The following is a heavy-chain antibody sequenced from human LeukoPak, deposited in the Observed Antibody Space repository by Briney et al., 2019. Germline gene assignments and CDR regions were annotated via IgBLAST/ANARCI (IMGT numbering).Heavy chain of an antibody. CDR3: TRDRSRAEDD. J-gene: IGHJ4*02. CDR1: GFTFANYW. Sequence: GGSLRLSCAASGFTFANYWMSWVRQAPGKGLEWVANIRQDGSEKFYVDSVKGRFTTSRDNDKSSLYLQMNSLRGEDTAVYYCTRDRSRAEDDWGQGTLVTVSS. CDR2: IRQDGSEK. V-gene: IGHV3-7*01. D-gene: IGHD1-14*01.